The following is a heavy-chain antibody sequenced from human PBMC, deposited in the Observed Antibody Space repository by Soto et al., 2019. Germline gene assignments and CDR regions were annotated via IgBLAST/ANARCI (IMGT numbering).Heavy chain of an antibody. V-gene: IGHV4-34*01. D-gene: IGHD5-18*01. Sequence: SETLSLTCAVYGGSFSGYYWSWIRQPPGKGLEWIGEINHSGSTNYSPSLKSRVTISVDTSKNQFSLKLSSVTAADTAVYYCARGRGYSYGSTFRWFDPWGQRTLVT. J-gene: IGHJ5*02. CDR2: INHSGST. CDR1: GGSFSGYY. CDR3: ARGRGYSYGSTFRWFDP.